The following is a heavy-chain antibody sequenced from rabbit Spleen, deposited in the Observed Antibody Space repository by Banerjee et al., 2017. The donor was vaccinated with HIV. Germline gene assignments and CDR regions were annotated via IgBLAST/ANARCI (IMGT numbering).Heavy chain of an antibody. CDR1: GFSFSKNDY. CDR3: ARDTGTSFSTYGMDL. V-gene: IGHV1S40*01. D-gene: IGHD7-1*01. Sequence: QSLEESGGDLVKPGASRTLTCTASGFSFSKNDYMCWVRQAPGKGLEWISCIAGSSSDFTYSATWAKGRFTCSKTSSTTVTLQMTSLTVADTATYFCARDTGTSFSTYGMDLWGQGTLVTVS. CDR2: IAGSSSDFT. J-gene: IGHJ6*01.